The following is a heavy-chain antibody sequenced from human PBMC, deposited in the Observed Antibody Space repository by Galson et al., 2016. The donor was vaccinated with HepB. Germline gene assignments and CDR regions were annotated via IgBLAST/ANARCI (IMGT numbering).Heavy chain of an antibody. Sequence: PALVKPTQTLTLTCTFSGFSLSTNGVGVGWIRQPPGKALEWLALIYWEDDKRYSRYLKSRLTITKDTSKNQVVLTMTNMDPVDTATYYCAHSFYSGSVYYGMDVWGQGTTVTVSS. V-gene: IGHV2-5*02. CDR2: IYWEDDK. CDR3: AHSFYSGSVYYGMDV. J-gene: IGHJ6*02. CDR1: GFSLSTNGVG. D-gene: IGHD3-10*01.